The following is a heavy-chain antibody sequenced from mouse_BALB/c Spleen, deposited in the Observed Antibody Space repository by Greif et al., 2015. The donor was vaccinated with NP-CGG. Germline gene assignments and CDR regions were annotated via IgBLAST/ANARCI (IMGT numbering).Heavy chain of an antibody. CDR3: ARTGEVYGNYWYFDV. CDR1: GYTFTDYN. Sequence: EVKLQESGPELVKPGASVKISCKASGYTFTDYNMHWVKQSHGKSLEWVGYIYPYNGGTGYNQKFKSKATLTVDNSSSTAYMELRSLTSEDSAVYYCARTGEVYGNYWYFDVWGAGTTVTVSS. CDR2: IYPYNGGT. V-gene: IGHV1S29*02. D-gene: IGHD2-1*01. J-gene: IGHJ1*01.